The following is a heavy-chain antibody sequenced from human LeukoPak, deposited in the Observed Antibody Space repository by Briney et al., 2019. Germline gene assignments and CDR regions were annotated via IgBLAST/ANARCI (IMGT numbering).Heavy chain of an antibody. Sequence: GGSLRLSCAASGFTFDDYAMHWVRQAPGKGLEWVSGISWNSGIIGYADSVKGRFTISRDNAKNSLYLQMNSLRAEDTALYYCAKSAYYYGSGSYYGAYDYWGQGTLVTVSS. CDR3: AKSAYYYGSGSYYGAYDY. V-gene: IGHV3-9*01. CDR1: GFTFDDYA. D-gene: IGHD3-10*01. J-gene: IGHJ4*02. CDR2: ISWNSGII.